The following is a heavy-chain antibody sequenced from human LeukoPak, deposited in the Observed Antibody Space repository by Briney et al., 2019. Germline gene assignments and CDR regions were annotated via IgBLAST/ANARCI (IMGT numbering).Heavy chain of an antibody. Sequence: PGGSLRLSGAASGFTFSIYAMNWVRQAPGKGLEWVSTISGRGDYTYYADSVKGRFTISRDNSKNTLFLQMNSLRAEDTAIYYCAKDLRVARLWGQGTLVTVSS. CDR2: ISGRGDYT. V-gene: IGHV3-23*01. D-gene: IGHD2-15*01. J-gene: IGHJ4*02. CDR3: AKDLRVARL. CDR1: GFTFSIYA.